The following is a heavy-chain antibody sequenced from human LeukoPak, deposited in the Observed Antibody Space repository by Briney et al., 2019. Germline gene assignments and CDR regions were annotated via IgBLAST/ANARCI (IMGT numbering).Heavy chain of an antibody. V-gene: IGHV1-46*01. D-gene: IGHD3-10*01. J-gene: IGHJ4*02. CDR3: AKDMDVGDYGSGDYFDY. Sequence: GASVKVSCKASGYTFTSYYMHWVRQAPGQGLEWMGIINPSGGSTSYAQKFQGRVTMTRDMSTSTVYMELSSLRAEDTAVYYCAKDMDVGDYGSGDYFDYCGQGTLVTVSS. CDR1: GYTFTSYY. CDR2: INPSGGST.